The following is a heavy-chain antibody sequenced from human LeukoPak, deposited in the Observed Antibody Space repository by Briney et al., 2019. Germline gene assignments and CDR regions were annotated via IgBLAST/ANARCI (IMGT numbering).Heavy chain of an antibody. J-gene: IGHJ4*02. V-gene: IGHV3-48*02. CDR3: ATSGNYYLKY. CDR2: ITSSSTNI. Sequence: GGSLRLSCAASGFTFSSYNMNWVRQAPGKGLEWVSHITSSSTNIYYADSVKGRFTISRDNAKNALSLQMNSLRDEDTAVYYCATSGNYYLKYWGQGTLVTVSS. D-gene: IGHD1-26*01. CDR1: GFTFSSYN.